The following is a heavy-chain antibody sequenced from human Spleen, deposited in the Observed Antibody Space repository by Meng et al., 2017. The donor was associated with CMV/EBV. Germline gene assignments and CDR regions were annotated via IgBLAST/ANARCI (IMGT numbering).Heavy chain of an antibody. Sequence: SFSGYYWSWIRQPPGKGLEGIGEINHSGSTNYNPSLKSRVTISVDTSKNQFSLKLSSVTAADTAVYYCARENYDFWSAYPGDWFDPWGQGTLVTVSS. J-gene: IGHJ5*02. CDR2: INHSGST. CDR3: ARENYDFWSAYPGDWFDP. CDR1: SFSGYY. D-gene: IGHD3-3*01. V-gene: IGHV4-34*01.